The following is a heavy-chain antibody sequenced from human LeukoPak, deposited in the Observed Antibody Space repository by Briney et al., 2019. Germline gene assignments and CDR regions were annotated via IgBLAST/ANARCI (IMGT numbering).Heavy chain of an antibody. CDR3: ARGQGTSGYYTLYYYYGMDV. V-gene: IGHV3-74*01. CDR1: EFTFSNYW. CDR2: IDSDGCTT. D-gene: IGHD3-3*01. J-gene: IGHJ6*02. Sequence: GGSLRLSCAASEFTFSNYWMHWVRQAPGKGLVWVSRIDSDGCTTNYADSVKDRFTIFRDNAKNTLYLQLSSLRAEDTAVYYCARGQGTSGYYTLYYYYGMDVWGQGTTVTVSS.